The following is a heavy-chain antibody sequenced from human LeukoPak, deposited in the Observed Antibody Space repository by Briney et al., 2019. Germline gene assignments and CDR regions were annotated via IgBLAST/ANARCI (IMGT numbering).Heavy chain of an antibody. V-gene: IGHV3-74*03. CDR2: INTDGSST. Sequence: GGSLRLSCAASGFTFSIYWMHWARHAPGEGLVWVSRINTDGSSTMYTDCVEGRFTISRDNAKHTLSLQMNSERAEHTAVFVCTRDLVYCSSTTWYAYNLFDPWGEGTLVSVSS. CDR1: GFTFSIYW. D-gene: IGHD2-2*01. CDR3: TRDLVYCSSTTWYAYNLFDP. J-gene: IGHJ5*02.